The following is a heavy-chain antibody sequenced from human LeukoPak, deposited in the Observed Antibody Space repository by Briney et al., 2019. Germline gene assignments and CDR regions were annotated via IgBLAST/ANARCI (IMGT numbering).Heavy chain of an antibody. Sequence: PGGSLRLSCAASGFTFSSYGMHWVRQAPGKGLEWVAFIRYDGSNKYYADSVKGRFTISRDNSKNTLYLQMNSLRAEDTAVYYCAKMQEYQLQGFDYWGQGTLVTVSS. CDR1: GFTFSSYG. J-gene: IGHJ4*02. V-gene: IGHV3-30*02. CDR3: AKMQEYQLQGFDY. D-gene: IGHD2-2*01. CDR2: IRYDGSNK.